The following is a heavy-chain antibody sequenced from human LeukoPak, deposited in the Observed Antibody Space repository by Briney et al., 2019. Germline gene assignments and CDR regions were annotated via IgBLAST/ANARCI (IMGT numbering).Heavy chain of an antibody. CDR2: INHSGST. J-gene: IGHJ5*02. CDR1: GGSFSGYY. CDR3: ARLSGIRYSDWLSRPNALFDP. D-gene: IGHD3-9*01. V-gene: IGHV4-34*01. Sequence: PSETLSLTCAVYGGSFSGYYWSWIRQPPGKGLEWIGEINHSGSTNYNPSLKSRVTVSVDTSKNQFSLKLSSVPAADTVVYYCARLSGIRYSDWLSRPNALFDPWGQGTLVTVSS.